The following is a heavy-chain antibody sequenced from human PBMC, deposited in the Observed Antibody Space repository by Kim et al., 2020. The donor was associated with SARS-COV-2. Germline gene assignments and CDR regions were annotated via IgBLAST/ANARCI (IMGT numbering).Heavy chain of an antibody. D-gene: IGHD5-18*01. J-gene: IGHJ4*02. CDR2: IIPIFGTA. V-gene: IGHV1-69*01. CDR3: ARESSYGYKGRVDY. Sequence: GLEWMGGIIPIFGTANYAQKCQGRVTITADESTSTAYMELSSLRSEDTAVYYCARESSYGYKGRVDYWGQGTLVTVSS.